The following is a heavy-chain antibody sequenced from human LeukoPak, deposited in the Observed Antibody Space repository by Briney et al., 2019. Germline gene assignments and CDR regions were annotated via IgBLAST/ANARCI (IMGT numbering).Heavy chain of an antibody. J-gene: IGHJ6*03. V-gene: IGHV1-8*01. CDR3: ARLSGEAYYYYYMDV. D-gene: IGHD1-26*01. CDR1: GYTFTSYD. CDR2: MNPNSGNT. Sequence: ASVKVSCKASGYTFTSYDINWVRQATGQGLEWMGWMNPNSGNTGYAQKFQGRVTMTRNTSISTAYMELSSLRSEDTAVYYCARLSGEAYYYYYMDVWRKGTTVTVSS.